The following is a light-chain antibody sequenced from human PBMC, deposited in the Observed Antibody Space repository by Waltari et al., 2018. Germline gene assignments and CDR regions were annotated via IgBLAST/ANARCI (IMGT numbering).Light chain of an antibody. CDR2: ESS. Sequence: TCGASQSINRWLAWYQQRPGQAPKLLFSESSTLASGVPSRFSGSGSGTDFTLTINGLQPDDFATYYCQQYISYPWSFGLGTKVEIK. CDR3: QQYISYPWS. V-gene: IGKV1-5*03. CDR1: QSINRW. J-gene: IGKJ4*01.